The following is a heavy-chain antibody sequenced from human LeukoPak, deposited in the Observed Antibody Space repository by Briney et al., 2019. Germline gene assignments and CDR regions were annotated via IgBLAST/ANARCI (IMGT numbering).Heavy chain of an antibody. CDR1: GFTFSSYG. CDR3: AKEPGDY. CDR2: ISHDGSNK. Sequence: PGRSLRLSCAASGFTFSSYGMHWVRQAPGKGLEWVAVISHDGSNKYYADSVKGRFAISRDNSKNTLYLQMNSLRAEDTAVYYCAKEPGDYWGQGTLVTVSS. V-gene: IGHV3-30*18. J-gene: IGHJ4*02.